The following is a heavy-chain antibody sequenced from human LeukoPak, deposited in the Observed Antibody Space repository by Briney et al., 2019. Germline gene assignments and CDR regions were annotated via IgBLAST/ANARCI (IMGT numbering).Heavy chain of an antibody. CDR1: VFTSTSPG. D-gene: IGHD3-3*01. CDR3: AKDHYWSIDY. Sequence: GGSLRLSCAASVFTSTSPGMSWVRQAPGKGLEWVSSMSGNGASAYYADSVKGRFTISRDIAKNTLYLQMNSLRAEDTGVYYCAKDHYWSIDYWGRGTLVTVSS. CDR2: MSGNGASA. J-gene: IGHJ4*02. V-gene: IGHV3-23*01.